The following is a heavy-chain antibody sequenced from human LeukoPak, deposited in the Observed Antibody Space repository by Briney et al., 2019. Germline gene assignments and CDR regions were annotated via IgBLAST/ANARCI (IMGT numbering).Heavy chain of an antibody. D-gene: IGHD1-7*01. Sequence: GESLKISCKRSGYSFTSYWIGWVREMPGKGLEWLGIIYPGDSDTRYSPSFQGQVTISADKSISTAYLQWSSLKASDTAMYYCARQAGYNWNYAPDYCGQRTLVTVSS. V-gene: IGHV5-51*01. CDR3: ARQAGYNWNYAPDY. CDR2: IYPGDSDT. CDR1: GYSFTSYW. J-gene: IGHJ4*02.